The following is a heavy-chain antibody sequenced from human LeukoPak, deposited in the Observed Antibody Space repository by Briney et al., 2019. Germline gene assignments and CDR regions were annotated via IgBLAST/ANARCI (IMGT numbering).Heavy chain of an antibody. J-gene: IGHJ4*02. CDR2: INPNSGGT. CDR3: AISPKGGIPYDY. D-gene: IGHD2-21*01. Sequence: ASVKVSCKASGYTFTGYYMHWVRQAPRQGLEWMGWINPNSGGTNYAQKFQGRVTMTRDTSISTAYMELSRLRSDDTAVYYCAISPKGGIPYDYWGQGTLVTVSS. CDR1: GYTFTGYY. V-gene: IGHV1-2*02.